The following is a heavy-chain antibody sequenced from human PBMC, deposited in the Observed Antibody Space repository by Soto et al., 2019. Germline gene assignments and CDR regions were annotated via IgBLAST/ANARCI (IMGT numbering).Heavy chain of an antibody. J-gene: IGHJ6*02. V-gene: IGHV1-69*13. CDR2: IIPIFGTA. CDR3: ARAEPDMRGYPRGPYYYYGMDG. Sequence: SVKVSCKASGGTFSSYAISWVRQAPGQGLEWMGGIIPIFGTANYAQKFQGRVTITADESTSTAYMELSSLRSEDTAVYYCARAEPDMRGYPRGPYYYYGMDGWGQGTTVTVSS. CDR1: GGTFSSYA. D-gene: IGHD5-12*01.